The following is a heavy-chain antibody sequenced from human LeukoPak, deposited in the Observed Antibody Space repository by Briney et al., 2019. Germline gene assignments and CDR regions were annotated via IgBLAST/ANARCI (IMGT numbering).Heavy chain of an antibody. CDR3: ARHSPLWNY. Sequence: GGSLRLSCAASGFTFSNYWMHWVRQAPGKGLVWVSRIKNDGSSTDYADSVKGRFTISRDNAKNTLYLQMNSLRAEDTALYYCARHSPLWNYWGQGTLVTVSS. J-gene: IGHJ4*02. CDR1: GFTFSNYW. V-gene: IGHV3-74*01. CDR2: IKNDGSST. D-gene: IGHD1-1*01.